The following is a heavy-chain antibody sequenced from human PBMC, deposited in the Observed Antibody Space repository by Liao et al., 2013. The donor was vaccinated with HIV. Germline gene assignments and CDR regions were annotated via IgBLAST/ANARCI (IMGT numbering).Heavy chain of an antibody. CDR2: IYTSGST. CDR1: GGSIGSGSYY. Sequence: QVQLQESGPGLVKPSQTLSLTCTVSGGSIGSGSYYWSWIRQPAGKGLEWIGRIYTSGSTNYNPSLKSRVTMSVDTSKNQFSLKLSSVTAADTAVYYCARGLGYCSSTSCRDAFDIWGQGTMVTVSS. CDR3: ARGLGYCSSTSCRDAFDI. D-gene: IGHD2-2*01. J-gene: IGHJ3*02. V-gene: IGHV4-61*02.